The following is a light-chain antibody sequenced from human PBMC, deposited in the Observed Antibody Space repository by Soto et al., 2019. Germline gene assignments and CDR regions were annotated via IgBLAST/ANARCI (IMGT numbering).Light chain of an antibody. V-gene: IGLV2-8*01. J-gene: IGLJ1*01. CDR3: SSFAGSNNFPYV. CDR1: SSDVGAYDY. Sequence: QSELTQPPSASGSPGQSVTISCTGPSSDVGAYDYVSWYQQHPGKAPKLMIYEINKRPSGVPDRFSGSKSGNTASLTVSGLQAEDEADYYCSSFAGSNNFPYVFGTGTKGTVL. CDR2: EIN.